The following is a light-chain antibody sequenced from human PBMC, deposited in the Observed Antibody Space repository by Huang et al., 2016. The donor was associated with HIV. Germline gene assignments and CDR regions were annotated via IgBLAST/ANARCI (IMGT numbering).Light chain of an antibody. V-gene: IGKV1-5*03. CDR2: KIS. CDR3: QYGET. J-gene: IGKJ1*01. CDR1: QNISSW. Sequence: DIQMTQSPSTLTAFVGDRLTTTCRASQNISSWLAWYQQKPGKAPKLLIYKISSLESGVPSRFRGSGSGTEFSLTSSGLQPDDIGTYYCQYGETFGQGSKVEVK.